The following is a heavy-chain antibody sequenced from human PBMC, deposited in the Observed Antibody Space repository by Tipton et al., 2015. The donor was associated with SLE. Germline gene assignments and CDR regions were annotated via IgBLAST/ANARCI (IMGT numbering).Heavy chain of an antibody. CDR1: GFTFSNAW. CDR2: IKSKTDGGTT. D-gene: IGHD1-7*01. CDR3: TTGAGTIYYYYYMDV. V-gene: IGHV3-15*01. J-gene: IGHJ6*03. Sequence: QLVQSGGGLVKPGGSLRLSCAASGFTFSNAWMSWVRQAPGKGLEWVGRIKSKTDGGTTDYAAPVKGRFTISRDDSKNTLYLQMNSLKTEDAAVYYCTTGAGTIYYYYYMDVWGKGTTVTVSS.